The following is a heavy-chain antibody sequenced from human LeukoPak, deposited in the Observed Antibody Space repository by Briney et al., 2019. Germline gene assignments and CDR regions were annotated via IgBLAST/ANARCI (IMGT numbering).Heavy chain of an antibody. CDR2: ISYDGSNK. J-gene: IGHJ4*02. CDR1: GFTFSSYA. Sequence: GRSLRLSCAASGFTFSSYAMHWVRQAPGKGLEWVAVISYDGSNKYYADSVKGRFTISRDNSKNTLYLQMNSLRAEDTPVYYCARDTKTMVRGVIANWGQGTLVTVSS. D-gene: IGHD3-10*01. CDR3: ARDTKTMVRGVIAN. V-gene: IGHV3-30*04.